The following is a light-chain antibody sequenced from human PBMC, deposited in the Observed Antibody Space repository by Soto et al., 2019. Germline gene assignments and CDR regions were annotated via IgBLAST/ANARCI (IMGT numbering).Light chain of an antibody. CDR1: SSNIGAGYD. CDR2: ANI. CDR3: SSYTTYGTLFYV. Sequence: QSVLTQPPSVSGAPGQRVTISCTGSSSNIGAGYDVHWYQQLPGTAPTLLMFANINRPSGVPDRFSGSKSGTSAFLAITGLQAEDEADYYCSSYTTYGTLFYVFGTGTKLTVL. V-gene: IGLV1-40*01. J-gene: IGLJ1*01.